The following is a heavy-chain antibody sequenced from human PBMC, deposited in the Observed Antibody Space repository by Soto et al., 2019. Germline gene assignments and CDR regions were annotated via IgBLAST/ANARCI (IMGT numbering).Heavy chain of an antibody. J-gene: IGHJ4*02. Sequence: QVQLVQSGAEVKKPGASVKVSCKASGYTFTGYYMHWVRQAPGQGLEWMGWINTNSGGTNYAQKFQGWVTMPRDTSISTAYMELSRLRSDDTAVYYCARGYSYGYGDFDYWGQGTLVTVSS. V-gene: IGHV1-2*04. CDR3: ARGYSYGYGDFDY. CDR2: INTNSGGT. CDR1: GYTFTGYY. D-gene: IGHD5-18*01.